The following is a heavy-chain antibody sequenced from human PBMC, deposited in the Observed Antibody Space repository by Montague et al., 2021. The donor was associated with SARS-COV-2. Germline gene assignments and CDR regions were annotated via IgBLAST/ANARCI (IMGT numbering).Heavy chain of an antibody. V-gene: IGHV4-34*01. Sequence: SETLSLTCAVYGGSFGVHYWSWVRQPPGKGLEWIGDINRSGSTNFNPSLKSRFTISVDTSKNQFSLKLTSVTAADTAVYYCARAGILWFGDLAPYYYGMDVWGQGTTVTVSS. CDR1: GGSFGVHY. CDR2: INRSGST. J-gene: IGHJ6*02. CDR3: ARAGILWFGDLAPYYYGMDV. D-gene: IGHD3-10*01.